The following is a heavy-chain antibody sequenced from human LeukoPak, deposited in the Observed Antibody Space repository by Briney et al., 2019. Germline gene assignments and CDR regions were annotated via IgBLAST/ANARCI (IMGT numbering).Heavy chain of an antibody. CDR3: AKVRFGVTARYYFDC. CDR2: ISHDGSNK. Sequence: GGSLRLSCAASGFPFSDYGMYWVRQAPGKGLEWLAVISHDGSNKHYADSVKGRITISRDNSMNTLYLQMNTLTAEDTAVYYCAKVRFGVTARYYFDCWGQGTLVTVSS. CDR1: GFPFSDYG. V-gene: IGHV3-30*18. D-gene: IGHD3-10*01. J-gene: IGHJ4*02.